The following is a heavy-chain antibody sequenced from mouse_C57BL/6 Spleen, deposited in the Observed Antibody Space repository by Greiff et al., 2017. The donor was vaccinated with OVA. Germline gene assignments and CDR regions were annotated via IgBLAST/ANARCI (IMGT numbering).Heavy chain of an antibody. V-gene: IGHV1-72*01. CDR3: AREVIYGNYFYYFDY. CDR2: IDPNSGGT. CDR1: GYTFTSYW. Sequence: QVQLQQPGAELVKPGASVKLSCKASGYTFTSYWMHWVKQRPGRGLEWIGRIDPNSGGTKYNEKFKSKATLTVDKPSSTAYMQLSSLTSEDSAVYYCAREVIYGNYFYYFDYWGQGTTLTVSS. D-gene: IGHD2-1*01. J-gene: IGHJ2*01.